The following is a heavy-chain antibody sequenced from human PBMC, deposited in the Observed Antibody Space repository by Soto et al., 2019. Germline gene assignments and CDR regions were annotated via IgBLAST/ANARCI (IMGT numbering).Heavy chain of an antibody. D-gene: IGHD3-10*01. CDR2: IWYDGSNK. Sequence: PGGSLRLSCAASGFTFSSYGMHWVRQAPGKGLEWVAVIWYDGSNKYYADSVKGRFTISRDNSKNTLYLQMNSLRAEDTAVYYCAIDKYYYGGGFDYWGQGPLVTVSS. CDR3: AIDKYYYGGGFDY. CDR1: GFTFSSYG. V-gene: IGHV3-33*01. J-gene: IGHJ4*02.